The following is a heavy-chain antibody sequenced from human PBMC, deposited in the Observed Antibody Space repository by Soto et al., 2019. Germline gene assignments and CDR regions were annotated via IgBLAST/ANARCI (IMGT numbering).Heavy chain of an antibody. CDR2: IYYSGST. CDR3: ARDAQNYLSYAFAI. CDR1: GGSISSYY. D-gene: IGHD3-16*01. J-gene: IGHJ3*02. V-gene: IGHV4-59*01. Sequence: SETLSLTCTVSGGSISSYYWSWIRQPPGKGLEWIGYIYYSGSTNYNPSLKSRVTISVDTSKNQFSLKLSSVTAADTAVYYCARDAQNYLSYAFAIWGQGTMVTVSS.